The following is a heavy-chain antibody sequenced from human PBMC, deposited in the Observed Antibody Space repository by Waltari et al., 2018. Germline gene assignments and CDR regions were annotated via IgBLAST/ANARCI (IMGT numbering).Heavy chain of an antibody. CDR3: AREAGTTGSEFFDS. J-gene: IGHJ4*02. D-gene: IGHD1-7*01. V-gene: IGHV3-53*01. Sequence: DVQLVESGGGLIQPGGSLRLPCAASGFSVSSHYMGWVRQAPGKGLEWVSVIYSGGTTYYGDSLRGRFTISRDKSKNTLYLYMSSLRVEDTAVYYCAREAGTTGSEFFDSWGQGTLVTVSS. CDR1: GFSVSSHY. CDR2: IYSGGTT.